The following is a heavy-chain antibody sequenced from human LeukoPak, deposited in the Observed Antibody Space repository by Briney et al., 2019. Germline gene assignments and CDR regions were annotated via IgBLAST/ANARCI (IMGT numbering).Heavy chain of an antibody. D-gene: IGHD3-22*01. CDR2: VDPEDDKN. CDR1: GNTLSELS. V-gene: IGHV1-24*01. J-gene: IGHJ4*02. Sequence: ASVKVSCKVSGNTLSELSMHWVRQAPGKGLEWMGGVDPEDDKNIYAQKFQGRVTMTEDTSTDTAYMELSNLRSEDTAVYYCAVVQYDSSGYYDYWGQGTLVTVSS. CDR3: AVVQYDSSGYYDY.